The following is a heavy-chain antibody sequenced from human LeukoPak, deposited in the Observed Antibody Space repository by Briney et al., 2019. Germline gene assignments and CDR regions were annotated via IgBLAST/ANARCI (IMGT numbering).Heavy chain of an antibody. CDR2: IYTSGST. D-gene: IGHD6-19*01. J-gene: IGHJ5*02. Sequence: KPSETLSLTCAVYGGSFSGYYWSWIRQPAGKGLEWIGRIYTSGSTNYNPSLKSRVTMSVDTSKNQFSLKLSSVTAADTAVYYCARGGLAVAGRGFDPWGQGTLVTASS. CDR3: ARGGLAVAGRGFDP. CDR1: GGSFSGYY. V-gene: IGHV4-59*10.